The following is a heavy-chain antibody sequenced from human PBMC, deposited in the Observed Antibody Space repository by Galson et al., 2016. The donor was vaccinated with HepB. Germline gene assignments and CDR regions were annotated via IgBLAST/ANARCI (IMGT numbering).Heavy chain of an antibody. CDR1: GGSFSNYY. CDR3: ATRDGSNLVPDY. D-gene: IGHD5-24*01. J-gene: IGHJ4*02. CDR2: IYHSGST. Sequence: SETLSLTCAVYGGSFSNYYWSWIRQPPGKGLEWIGEIYHSGSTNYNPSLKSRVTISVDKSKTQFSLRLRSLTAADTAVYFCATRDGSNLVPDYWGQGTLVTVSS. V-gene: IGHV4-34*01.